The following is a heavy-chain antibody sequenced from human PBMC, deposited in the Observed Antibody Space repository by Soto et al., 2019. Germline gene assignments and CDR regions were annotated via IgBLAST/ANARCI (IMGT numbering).Heavy chain of an antibody. CDR3: AREGKWPRCYFDY. V-gene: IGHV3-30-3*01. CDR1: GFTFSSYA. D-gene: IGHD5-12*01. J-gene: IGHJ4*02. CDR2: ISYDGSNK. Sequence: QVQLVESGGGVVQPGRSLRLSCAASGFTFSSYAMHWVRQAPGKGLEWVAVISYDGSNKYYADSVKSRFTISRDNSKNTLYLQMNSLRAEDTAVYYCAREGKWPRCYFDYWGQGTLVTVSS.